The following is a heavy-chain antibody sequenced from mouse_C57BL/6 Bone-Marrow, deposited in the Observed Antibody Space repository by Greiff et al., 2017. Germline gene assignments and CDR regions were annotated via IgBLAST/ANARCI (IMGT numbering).Heavy chain of an antibody. CDR3: ARGSNVFAY. Sequence: VQLQQSGPELVKPGASVKISCKASGYTFTDYYMNWVKQSHGKSLEWIGDINPNNGGTSYNQKFKGKATLTVDKSSSTAYMELRSLTSEDSAVYYCARGSNVFAYWGQGTLVTVSA. CDR1: GYTFTDYY. J-gene: IGHJ3*01. V-gene: IGHV1-26*01. CDR2: INPNNGGT. D-gene: IGHD1-1*01.